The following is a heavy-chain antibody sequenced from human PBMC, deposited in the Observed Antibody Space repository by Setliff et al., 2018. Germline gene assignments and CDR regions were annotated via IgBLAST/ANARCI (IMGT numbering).Heavy chain of an antibody. D-gene: IGHD2-21*01. CDR1: GYSFTDYW. Sequence: PGESLKISCKGSGYSFTDYWIAWVRQTPGKGLEWMGTIYPGNADTRYSPSFQGQVTISTDTSINTAFLQRNNLKASDTAVYYCARRGERFFNWFDPWGQGTLVTVSS. CDR3: ARRGERFFNWFDP. CDR2: IYPGNADT. V-gene: IGHV5-51*01. J-gene: IGHJ5*02.